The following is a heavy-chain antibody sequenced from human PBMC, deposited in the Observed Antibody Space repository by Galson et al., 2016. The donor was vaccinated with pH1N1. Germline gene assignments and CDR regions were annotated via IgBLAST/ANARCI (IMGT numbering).Heavy chain of an antibody. Sequence: SVKVSCKASGFTFSNHGINWVRQAPGQGLEWMGWINTKTGNPTYAQGFTGRFVFSLYTSVNTAYMQIHSLKADDTSVYYCPSETPSSSPTVLRYFDWSRDLSAFDMWGRGTLVTVSS. D-gene: IGHD3-9*01. V-gene: IGHV7-4-1*01. CDR2: INTKTGNP. J-gene: IGHJ3*02. CDR3: PSETPSSSPTVLRYFDWSRDLSAFDM. CDR1: GFTFSNHG.